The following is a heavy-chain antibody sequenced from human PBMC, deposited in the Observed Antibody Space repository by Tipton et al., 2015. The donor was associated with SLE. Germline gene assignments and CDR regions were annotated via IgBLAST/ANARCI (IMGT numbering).Heavy chain of an antibody. J-gene: IGHJ3*01. V-gene: IGHV4-61*09. CDR2: IYTSGST. CDR1: GGSISSGSYY. CDR3: ARVYVLLS. Sequence: TLSLTCTVSGGSISSGSYYWSWIRQPAGKGLEWIGYIYTSGSTNYNPSLKSRVTISVDTSKNQFSLKLSSVTAADTAVYYCARVYVLLSWGQGTMVTVSS. D-gene: IGHD3-10*01.